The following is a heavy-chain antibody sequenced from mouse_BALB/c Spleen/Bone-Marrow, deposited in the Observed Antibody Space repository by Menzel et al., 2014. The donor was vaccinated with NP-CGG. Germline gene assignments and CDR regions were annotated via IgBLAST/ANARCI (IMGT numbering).Heavy chain of an antibody. CDR2: ISSGDSYT. Sequence: EVHLVESGGDLVKPGGSLKLSCAASGFTFSSYGMSWVRQTPDKRLEWVATISSGDSYTYYPDSVKGRFTISRDNAKNTLYLLMSSLKSEDTAMYYCARHRADYYAMDYWGQGTSVTASS. CDR3: ARHRADYYAMDY. D-gene: IGHD3-3*01. V-gene: IGHV5-6*01. J-gene: IGHJ4*01. CDR1: GFTFSSYG.